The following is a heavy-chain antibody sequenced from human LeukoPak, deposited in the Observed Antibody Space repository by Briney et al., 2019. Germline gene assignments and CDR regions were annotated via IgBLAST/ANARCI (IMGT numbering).Heavy chain of an antibody. J-gene: IGHJ3*02. CDR1: GFTFSSYW. CDR2: IKQDGSEK. Sequence: GGSLRLSCGASGFTFSSYWMSWVRQAPGKGLEWVANIKQDGSEKYYVDSVKGRFTISRDNAKNSLYLQMNSLRAEDTAVYYCARDSYSGAFDIWGQGTMVTVSS. D-gene: IGHD2-21*01. V-gene: IGHV3-7*01. CDR3: ARDSYSGAFDI.